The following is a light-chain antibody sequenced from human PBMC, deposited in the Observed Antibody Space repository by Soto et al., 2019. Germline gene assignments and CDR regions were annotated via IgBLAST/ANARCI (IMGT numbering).Light chain of an antibody. CDR2: AAS. Sequence: DIQMTQSPSALSASVGDRVTITCRASQGISHFLAWYQQKPGKVPKLLIYAASILQSWVPPRFSGSGSGTDFTLTISSLQPEDVATYYCQKYNTVPRTFGQGTKVEI. V-gene: IGKV1-27*01. CDR3: QKYNTVPRT. CDR1: QGISHF. J-gene: IGKJ1*01.